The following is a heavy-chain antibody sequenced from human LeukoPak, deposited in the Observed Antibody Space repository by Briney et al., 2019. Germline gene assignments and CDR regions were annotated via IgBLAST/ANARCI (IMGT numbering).Heavy chain of an antibody. J-gene: IGHJ6*02. CDR1: GFTFSSYG. D-gene: IGHD2-15*01. CDR2: ISYDGSNK. CDR3: AKDAVVVAALYYGMDV. Sequence: GGSLRLSCAASGFTFSSYGMHWVRQAPGKGLEWVTFISYDGSNKYYADSVKGRFTISRDNSKNTLYLQMNSLRAEDTAVYYCAKDAVVVAALYYGMDVWGQGTTVTVSS. V-gene: IGHV3-30*18.